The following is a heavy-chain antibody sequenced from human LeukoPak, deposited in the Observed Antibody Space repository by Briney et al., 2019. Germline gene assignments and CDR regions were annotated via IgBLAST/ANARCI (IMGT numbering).Heavy chain of an antibody. Sequence: SETLSLTCAVYGGSFSGYYWSWIRQPPGKGLEWIGEINHSGSTNYDPSLKSRVTMSVDTSKDQFSLKLSSVTAADTAVFYCARGTRNRHYYDSSVYVDYWGQGTLVTVSS. D-gene: IGHD3-22*01. J-gene: IGHJ4*02. CDR3: ARGTRNRHYYDSSVYVDY. CDR1: GGSFSGYY. CDR2: INHSGST. V-gene: IGHV4-34*01.